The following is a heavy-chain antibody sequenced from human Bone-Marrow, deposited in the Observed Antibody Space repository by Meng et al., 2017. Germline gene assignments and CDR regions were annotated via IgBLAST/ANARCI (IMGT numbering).Heavy chain of an antibody. CDR1: GGSFSDYY. D-gene: IGHD6-25*01. CDR3: ARDNNGYGAVEF. V-gene: IGHV4-34*01. Sequence: QVQLQQWGAGLLKPSETLSLTCAVYGGSFSDYYWSWIRQPPGKGLEWIGEINHSGSTNYNPSLKSRVSISVDTSKNQFSLRLSSVTAADTAVYYCARDNNGYGAVEFWGQGTLVTVSS. CDR2: INHSGST. J-gene: IGHJ4*02.